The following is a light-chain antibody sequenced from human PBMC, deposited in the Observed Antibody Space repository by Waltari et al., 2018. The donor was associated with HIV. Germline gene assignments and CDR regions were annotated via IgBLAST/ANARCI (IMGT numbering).Light chain of an antibody. CDR3: QERSNWPALT. CDR1: QSVRSY. CDR2: QAS. V-gene: IGKV3-11*01. J-gene: IGKJ4*01. Sequence: EIVLTQSPATLSLSPGERASLSCLASQSVRSYLAWYQQKPGKAPRLLIYQASTKATGIPARFSGSGSGTDFTLTISSLEPEDFAVYYCQERSNWPALTFGGGTKVEIK.